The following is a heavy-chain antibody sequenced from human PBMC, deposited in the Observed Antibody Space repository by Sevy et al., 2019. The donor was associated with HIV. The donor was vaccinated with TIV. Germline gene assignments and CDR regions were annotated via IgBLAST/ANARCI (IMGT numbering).Heavy chain of an antibody. V-gene: IGHV2-70*11. CDR3: ARISRVVSYYGMDV. CDR2: IDWDDDK. J-gene: IGHJ6*02. CDR1: GFSLSTSGMC. Sequence: SGPTLVKPTQTLTLTCTFSGFSLSTSGMCVSWIRQPPGKALEWLARIDWDDDKYYSTSLKTRLTISKDTSKNQVVLTMTNMDPVDTATYYCARISRVVSYYGMDVWGQGTTVTVSS.